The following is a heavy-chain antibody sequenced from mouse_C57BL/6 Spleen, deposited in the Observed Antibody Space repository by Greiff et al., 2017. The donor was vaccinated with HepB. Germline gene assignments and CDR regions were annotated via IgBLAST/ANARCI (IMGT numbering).Heavy chain of an antibody. V-gene: IGHV1-64*01. CDR1: GYTFTSYW. D-gene: IGHD2-4*01. J-gene: IGHJ3*01. CDR2: IHPNSGST. CDR3: ARGDDYAWFAY. Sequence: QVQLQHPGAELVKPGASVKLSCKASGYTFTSYWMHWVKQRPGQGLEWIGMIHPNSGSTNYNEKFKSKATLTVDKSSSTAYMQLSSLTSEDSAVYYCARGDDYAWFAYWGQGTLVTVSA.